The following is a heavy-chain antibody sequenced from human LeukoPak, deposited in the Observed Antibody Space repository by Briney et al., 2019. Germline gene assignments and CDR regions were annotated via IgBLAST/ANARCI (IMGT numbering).Heavy chain of an antibody. V-gene: IGHV4-59*02. Sequence: PGGSLRLSCAASGFTVSSNYMSWIRQPPGKGLEWIGYIYYSGSTNYNPSLKSRVTISVDTSKNQFSLKLSSVTAADTAVYYCARVSWGYSSSWYYYYGMDVWGQGTTVTVSS. CDR2: IYYSGST. J-gene: IGHJ6*02. CDR3: ARVSWGYSSSWYYYYGMDV. CDR1: GFTVSSNY. D-gene: IGHD6-13*01.